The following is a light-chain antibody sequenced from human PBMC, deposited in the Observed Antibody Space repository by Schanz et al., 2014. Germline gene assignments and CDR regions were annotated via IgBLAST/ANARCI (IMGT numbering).Light chain of an antibody. Sequence: QSVLTQPPSVSGAPGQRVTISCTGSSSNIGAGFDVHWYQHLPGTAPKLLIYGNSNRPSGVPDRFSGSKSGTSASLAITGLQAEDEADYYCQSYDSSLSEWVFGGGTKLTVL. J-gene: IGLJ3*02. CDR2: GNS. CDR3: QSYDSSLSEWV. V-gene: IGLV1-40*01. CDR1: SSNIGAGFD.